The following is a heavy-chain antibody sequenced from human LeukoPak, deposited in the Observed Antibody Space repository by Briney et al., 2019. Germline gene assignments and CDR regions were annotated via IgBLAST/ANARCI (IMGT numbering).Heavy chain of an antibody. CDR1: GFTFSNYW. D-gene: IGHD1-26*01. J-gene: IGHJ3*02. Sequence: GGSLRLSCAASGFTFSNYWMSWIRQAPGKGLEWAAHISEDGSGKYYVNSVKGRFTISRDNAKNSLYLQMNSLRVEDTAVYYCAREGGSWPGDAFDIWGQGTMVTVSS. V-gene: IGHV3-7*01. CDR2: ISEDGSGK. CDR3: AREGGSWPGDAFDI.